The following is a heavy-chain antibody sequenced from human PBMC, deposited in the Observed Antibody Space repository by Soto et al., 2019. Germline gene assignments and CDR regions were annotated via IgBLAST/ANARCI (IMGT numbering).Heavy chain of an antibody. CDR1: GGTFSSYA. D-gene: IGHD6-13*01. V-gene: IGHV1-69*13. CDR3: ASSPGSSWYSFDY. CDR2: IIPIFGTA. Sequence: GASVKVSCKASGGTFSSYAISWVRQAPGQGLEWMGGIIPIFGTANYAQKFQGRVTITADEPTSTAYMELSSLRSEDTAVYYCASSPGSSWYSFDYWGQGTQVTVSS. J-gene: IGHJ4*02.